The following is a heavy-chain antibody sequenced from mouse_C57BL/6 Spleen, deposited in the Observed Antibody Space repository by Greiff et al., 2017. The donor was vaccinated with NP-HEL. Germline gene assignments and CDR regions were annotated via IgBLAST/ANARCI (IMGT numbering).Heavy chain of an antibody. Sequence: VQLQESGAELVKPGASVKMSCKASGYTFTSYWITWVKQRPGQGLEWIGDIYPGSGSTNYNEKFKSKATLTVDTSSSTAYMQLSSLTSEDSAVYYGASLYSNPSYAMDDWGQGTSVTVSS. CDR2: IYPGSGST. CDR3: ASLYSNPSYAMDD. CDR1: GYTFTSYW. J-gene: IGHJ4*01. V-gene: IGHV1-55*01. D-gene: IGHD2-5*01.